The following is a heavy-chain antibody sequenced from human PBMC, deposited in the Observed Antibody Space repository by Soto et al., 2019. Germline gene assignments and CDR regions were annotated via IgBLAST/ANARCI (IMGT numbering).Heavy chain of an antibody. CDR1: GFTFSSYA. V-gene: IGHV3-23*01. Sequence: GGSLRLSCAASGFTFSSYAMSWVRQAPGKGLEWVSAISGSGGSTNYADSVKGRFTISRDNSKNTLYLQMNSLRAEDTAVYYCARDRYSSNWPDYWGQGTLVTVSS. D-gene: IGHD6-13*01. J-gene: IGHJ4*02. CDR2: ISGSGGST. CDR3: ARDRYSSNWPDY.